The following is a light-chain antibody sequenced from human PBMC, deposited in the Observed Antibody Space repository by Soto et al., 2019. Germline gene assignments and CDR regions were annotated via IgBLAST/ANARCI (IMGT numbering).Light chain of an antibody. Sequence: DMVMTQSPATMSVPPGERATPSCRASQSVSSNLAWHQQKPGQAPRLATYGASTRATVSPARVSGSRSGTAFTLPIGSLEPEDFGVYYCHQRNKFGQGTQLEIK. J-gene: IGKJ5*01. V-gene: IGKV3D-15*01. CDR1: QSVSSN. CDR3: HQRNK. CDR2: GAS.